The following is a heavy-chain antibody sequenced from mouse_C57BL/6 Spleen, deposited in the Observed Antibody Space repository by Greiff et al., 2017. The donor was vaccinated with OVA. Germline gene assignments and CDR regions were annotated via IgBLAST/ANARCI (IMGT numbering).Heavy chain of an antibody. J-gene: IGHJ3*01. D-gene: IGHD2-5*01. V-gene: IGHV5-17*01. CDR1: GFTFSDYG. CDR2: ISSGSSTI. Sequence: DVMLVESGGGLVKPGGSLKLSCAASGFTFSDYGMHWVRQAPEKGLEWVAYISSGSSTIYYADTVKGRFTISRDNAKNTLFLQMTSLRSEDTAMYYCARGHYSNSAWFAYWGQGTLVTVSA. CDR3: ARGHYSNSAWFAY.